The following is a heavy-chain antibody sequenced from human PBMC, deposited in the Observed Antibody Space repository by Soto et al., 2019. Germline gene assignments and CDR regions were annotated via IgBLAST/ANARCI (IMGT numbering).Heavy chain of an antibody. J-gene: IGHJ4*02. Sequence: GGSLRLSCAASGFTFSRHGMNWVRQAPGKGLEWVSYISRSSSTIYYADSVKGRFTISRDNAKNSLYLQMNSLRAEDTAVYYCARSLSLWFGETDPVWGQGTLVTVSS. CDR3: ARSLSLWFGETDPV. D-gene: IGHD3-10*01. CDR2: ISRSSSTI. CDR1: GFTFSRHG. V-gene: IGHV3-48*01.